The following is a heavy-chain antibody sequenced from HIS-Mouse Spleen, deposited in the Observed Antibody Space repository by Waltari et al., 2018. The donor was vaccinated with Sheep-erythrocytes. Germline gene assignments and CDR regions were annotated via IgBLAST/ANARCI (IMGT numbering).Heavy chain of an antibody. V-gene: IGHV3-30-3*01. J-gene: IGHJ3*02. CDR3: ARGAFDI. CDR2: ISYDGSNK. CDR1: GFTFSSYA. Sequence: QVQLVESGGGVVQPGRSLRLSCAASGFTFSSYAMHWVRQAPGNGLEWVGVISYDGSNKYYADAVKGRFTISRDNSKNTLYLQMNSLRAEDTAVYYCARGAFDIWGQGTMVTVSS.